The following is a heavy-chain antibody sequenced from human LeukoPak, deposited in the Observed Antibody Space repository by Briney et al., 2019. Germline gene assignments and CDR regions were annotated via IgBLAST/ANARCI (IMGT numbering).Heavy chain of an antibody. D-gene: IGHD1-1*01. V-gene: IGHV1-69*06. CDR2: IIPIFGTA. Sequence: SVKVSCKASGGTFSSYAISWVRQAPGQGLEWMGGIIPIFGTANYAQKFQGRVTITADKSTSTAYMELSSLRSEDTAVYYCARDVSNWNDEDYYYGMDVWGKGTTVTVSS. J-gene: IGHJ6*04. CDR1: GGTFSSYA. CDR3: ARDVSNWNDEDYYYGMDV.